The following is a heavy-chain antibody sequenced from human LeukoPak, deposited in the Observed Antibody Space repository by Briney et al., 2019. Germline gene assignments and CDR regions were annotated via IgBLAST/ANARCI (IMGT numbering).Heavy chain of an antibody. J-gene: IGHJ4*02. Sequence: SVKVSCKASGGTFSSYAISWVRQAPGQGLEWMGGIIPIFGTANYAQKFQGRVTITTDESTSTAYMELSSLRSEDTAVYYCARGSQDSSGYYYVCFDYWGQGTLVTVSS. CDR3: ARGSQDSSGYYYVCFDY. V-gene: IGHV1-69*05. D-gene: IGHD3-22*01. CDR2: IIPIFGTA. CDR1: GGTFSSYA.